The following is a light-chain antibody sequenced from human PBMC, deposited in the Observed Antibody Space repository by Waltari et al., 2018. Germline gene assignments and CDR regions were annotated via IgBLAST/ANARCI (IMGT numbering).Light chain of an antibody. V-gene: IGLV4-69*01. J-gene: IGLJ3*02. Sequence: QLVLTQPPSASASLGASVKLTCTLSSGHSDYAIAWHQQQPRKGPRYVMRVNSDGSHEKGDGIPDRFSGSSSGAERFLTISSLQSEDEADYFCQTWGFGIEVFGGGTKLTVL. CDR1: SGHSDYA. CDR2: VNSDGSH. CDR3: QTWGFGIEV.